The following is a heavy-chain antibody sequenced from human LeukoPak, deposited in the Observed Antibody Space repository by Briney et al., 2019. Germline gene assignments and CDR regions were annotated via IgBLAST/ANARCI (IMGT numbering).Heavy chain of an antibody. CDR3: ARASGYDSSFDY. J-gene: IGHJ4*02. D-gene: IGHD5-12*01. Sequence: SVKVSCKASGGTFSSYAISWVRQAPGQGLEWMGGIIPTFGTANYAQKFQGRVTITTDESTSTAYMELSSLRSEDTAVYYCARASGYDSSFDYWGQGTLVTVSS. V-gene: IGHV1-69*05. CDR1: GGTFSSYA. CDR2: IIPTFGTA.